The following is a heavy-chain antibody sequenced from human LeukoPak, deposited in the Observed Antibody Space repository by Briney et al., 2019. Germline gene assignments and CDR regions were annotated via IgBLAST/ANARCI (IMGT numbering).Heavy chain of an antibody. V-gene: IGHV1-3*01. CDR1: GYTFTSYA. J-gene: IGHJ5*02. D-gene: IGHD2-15*01. CDR2: INAGNGNT. Sequence: ASVKVSCKASGYTFTSYAMHWVRQAPGQRLEWMGWINAGNGNTKYSQKFQGRVTITRDTPASTAYMELSSLRSEDTAVYYCARDYPSWTVWFDPWGQGTLVTVSS. CDR3: ARDYPSWTVWFDP.